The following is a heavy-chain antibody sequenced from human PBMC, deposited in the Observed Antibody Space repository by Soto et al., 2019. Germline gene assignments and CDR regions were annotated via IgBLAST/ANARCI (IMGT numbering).Heavy chain of an antibody. CDR1: GFTFSTYC. D-gene: IGHD6-19*01. CDR2: ISYDGSTK. J-gene: IGHJ1*01. Sequence: GGSLRLACAASGFTFSTYCMSWVRQAPGKGLEWLALISYDGSTKYYADSVKGRFTISRDSSKNTLYLQMNRLRTEDTAVYYFASDSGWYSLVRGPATLVTVSS. V-gene: IGHV3-30*03. CDR3: ASDSGWYSLV.